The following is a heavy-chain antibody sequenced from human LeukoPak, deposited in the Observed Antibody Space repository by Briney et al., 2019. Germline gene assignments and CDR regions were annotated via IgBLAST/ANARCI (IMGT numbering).Heavy chain of an antibody. V-gene: IGHV4-34*01. Sequence: SETLSLTCAVYGGSFSGYYWSWIRQPPGKGLEWIGEINHSGSTNYNPSLKSRVTISVDTSKNQFSLKLSSVTAADTAVYYCARSTPVTPGWFDPWGQGTLVTVSS. D-gene: IGHD4-23*01. CDR2: INHSGST. J-gene: IGHJ5*02. CDR1: GGSFSGYY. CDR3: ARSTPVTPGWFDP.